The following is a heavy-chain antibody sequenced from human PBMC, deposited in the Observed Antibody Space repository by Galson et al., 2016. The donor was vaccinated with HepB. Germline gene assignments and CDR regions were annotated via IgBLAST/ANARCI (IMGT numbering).Heavy chain of an antibody. D-gene: IGHD4-17*01. Sequence: SVKVSCKASGYTFTGYYLHWVRQAPGQGLEWMGWMNPNSGGSNFAPKFQGRVTVTRDTSISTMYMEVSSLTSDDPAVDYCAKDLKTVTGTRSTINYGMDVWGQGTTVTVSS. CDR1: GYTFTGYY. CDR2: MNPNSGGS. J-gene: IGHJ6*02. V-gene: IGHV1-2*02. CDR3: AKDLKTVTGTRSTINYGMDV.